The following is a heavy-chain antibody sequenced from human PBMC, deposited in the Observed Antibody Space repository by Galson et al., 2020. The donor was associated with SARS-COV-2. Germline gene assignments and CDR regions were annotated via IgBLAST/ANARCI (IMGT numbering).Heavy chain of an antibody. CDR1: GYTFTSFD. J-gene: IGHJ4*02. CDR3: ATPIVGGTFDY. D-gene: IGHD1-26*01. V-gene: IGHV1-8*01. CDR2: MNPNSGNS. Sequence: ASVKVSCKASGYTFTSFDINWVRQAPGQGLEWMGWMNPNSGNSGHAQKFQGRVTMTRNTSISTAYMELSSLRSEDTAVYYSATPIVGGTFDYWGQGTLVTVSS.